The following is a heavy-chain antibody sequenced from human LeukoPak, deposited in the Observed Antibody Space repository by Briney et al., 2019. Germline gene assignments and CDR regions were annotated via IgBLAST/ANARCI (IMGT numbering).Heavy chain of an antibody. CDR3: ARGRWTAHTVGYYFDS. V-gene: IGHV1-24*01. J-gene: IGHJ4*02. CDR2: FDPEDGET. D-gene: IGHD2-21*02. CDR1: GYTLTELS. Sequence: ASVKVSCKVSGYTLTELSMHWVRQAPGEGLEWMGDFDPEDGETIYAQKFQGRVTMTEDTSTDTAYMELSSLRSEDMAVYYCARGRWTAHTVGYYFDSWGQGTLVTVSA.